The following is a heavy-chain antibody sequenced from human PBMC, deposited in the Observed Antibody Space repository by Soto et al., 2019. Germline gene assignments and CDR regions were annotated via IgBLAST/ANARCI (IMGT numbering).Heavy chain of an antibody. CDR2: ISAYKANS. J-gene: IGHJ6*03. D-gene: IGHD1-26*01. Sequence: QVQLVQSGAEVKKPGASVKVSCKASGYTFNSYGISWVRQAPGQGLEWMGWISAYKANSNYAQNFQGRVTMTTGTSTSTAYLELRSLKSDDTAVDYCARNLQITATSSYQYMVVRGTGTTVSVSS. CDR3: ARNLQITATSSYQYMVV. CDR1: GYTFNSYG. V-gene: IGHV1-18*01.